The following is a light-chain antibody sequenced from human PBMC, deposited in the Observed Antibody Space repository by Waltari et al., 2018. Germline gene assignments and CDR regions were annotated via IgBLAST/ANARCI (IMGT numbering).Light chain of an antibody. CDR1: SSNIGHYD. V-gene: IGLV1-40*01. CDR3: QSHDWRLNAYV. CDR2: LNT. Sequence: QSVLTQPPSVSGAPGQTVTISCTGSSSNIGHYDVHWSQHLPGTAPKLLIYLNTGRPSGVPGRFSASKSGTSATLAITGLQTGDEADYCCQSHDWRLNAYVFGSGTRVTVL. J-gene: IGLJ1*01.